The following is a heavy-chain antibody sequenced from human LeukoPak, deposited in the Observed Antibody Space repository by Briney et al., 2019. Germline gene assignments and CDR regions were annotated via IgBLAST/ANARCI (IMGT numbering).Heavy chain of an antibody. J-gene: IGHJ1*01. Sequence: SETLSLTCTVSGGSINSGGYYWSWIRQPPGKGLEWIGYIYYTGSTNYNPSLKSRVTISVDTSKNQFSLRVNSVTAADTAVYYCARHGDGDSFEYFLHWGQGTLVTVSS. CDR2: IYYTGST. V-gene: IGHV4-61*08. CDR1: GGSINSGGYY. CDR3: ARHGDGDSFEYFLH. D-gene: IGHD5-24*01.